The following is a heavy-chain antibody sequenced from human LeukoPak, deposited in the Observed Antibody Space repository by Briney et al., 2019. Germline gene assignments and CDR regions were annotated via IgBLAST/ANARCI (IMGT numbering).Heavy chain of an antibody. Sequence: GGSLRLSCAASGFTFSSYEMNWVRQAPGKGLEWVSYISSSGSTIYYADSVKGRFTISRDNAKNSLYLQMNSLRAVDTAVYYCARDRYSTLGDMVRGAFDPWGQGTLVTVSS. CDR1: GFTFSSYE. CDR2: ISSSGSTI. D-gene: IGHD3-10*01. J-gene: IGHJ5*02. CDR3: ARDRYSTLGDMVRGAFDP. V-gene: IGHV3-48*03.